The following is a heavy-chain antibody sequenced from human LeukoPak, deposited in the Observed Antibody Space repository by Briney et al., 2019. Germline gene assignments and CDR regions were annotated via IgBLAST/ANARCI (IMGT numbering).Heavy chain of an antibody. J-gene: IGHJ4*02. V-gene: IGHV3-15*05. D-gene: IGHD3-10*01. CDR1: GFTFTNAW. CDR2: IKSKTDGGAI. Sequence: GGSLRLSCEASGFTFTNAWMTWVRQAPGKGLEWVGRIKSKTDGGAIEYAAPVKGRFTISRDDSKNTLYLQMNSLRTEGTALYYCAKEGSGGGLDLDYWGQGTLVTVSS. CDR3: AKEGSGGGLDLDY.